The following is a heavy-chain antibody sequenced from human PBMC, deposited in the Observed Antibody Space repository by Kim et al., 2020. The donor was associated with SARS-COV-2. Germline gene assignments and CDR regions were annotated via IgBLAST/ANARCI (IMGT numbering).Heavy chain of an antibody. CDR1: GFTFSDHY. CDR2: SKNKGNSYTT. D-gene: IGHD3-16*01. Sequence: GGSLRLSCAASGFTFSDHYMDWVRQAPGKGLEWVGRSKNKGNSYTTEYAASVKGRFTISRDDSKNSLYLQMNSLKSEDTAVYYCASLTDPDYWGQGTLVTVPS. V-gene: IGHV3-72*01. CDR3: ASLTDPDY. J-gene: IGHJ4*02.